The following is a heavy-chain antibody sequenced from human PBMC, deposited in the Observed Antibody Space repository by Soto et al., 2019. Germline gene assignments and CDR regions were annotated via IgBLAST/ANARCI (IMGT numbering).Heavy chain of an antibody. D-gene: IGHD2-2*01. CDR3: ASVGPAAMGDNWFDP. CDR1: GYTFTSYY. Sequence: ASVKVSCKASGYTFTSYYMHWVRQAPGQGLEWMGIINPSGGSTSYAQKFQGRVTMTRDTSTSTVYMELSSLRSEDTAVYYCASVGPAAMGDNWFDPWGQGTRVTVSS. V-gene: IGHV1-46*03. CDR2: INPSGGST. J-gene: IGHJ5*02.